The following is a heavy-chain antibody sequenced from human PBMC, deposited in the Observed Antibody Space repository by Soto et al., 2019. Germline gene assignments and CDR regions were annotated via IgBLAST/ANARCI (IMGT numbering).Heavy chain of an antibody. J-gene: IGHJ6*02. Sequence: GGSLRLSCTASGFTFGDYAMSWFRQAPGKGLEWVGFIRSKAYGGTTEYAASVKGRFTISRDDSKSIAYLQMNSLKTEDTAVYYCTRDSLLRYFDPEAYYYGMDVWGQGTTVTVSS. CDR3: TRDSLLRYFDPEAYYYGMDV. V-gene: IGHV3-49*03. D-gene: IGHD3-9*01. CDR1: GFTFGDYA. CDR2: IRSKAYGGTT.